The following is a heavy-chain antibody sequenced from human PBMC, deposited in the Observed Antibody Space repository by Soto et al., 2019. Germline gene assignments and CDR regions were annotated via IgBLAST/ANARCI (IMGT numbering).Heavy chain of an antibody. Sequence: SETLSLTCAVYGGSFSGYYWSWIRQPPGKGLEWIGEINHSGSTNYSPSFQGHVTISVDKSITTAYLQWSSLKASDTAIYYCARHRMRPTNYAMDVWGQGTTVTVSS. CDR1: GGSFSGYY. V-gene: IGHV4-34*01. J-gene: IGHJ6*02. CDR2: INHSGST. D-gene: IGHD2-8*01. CDR3: ARHRMRPTNYAMDV.